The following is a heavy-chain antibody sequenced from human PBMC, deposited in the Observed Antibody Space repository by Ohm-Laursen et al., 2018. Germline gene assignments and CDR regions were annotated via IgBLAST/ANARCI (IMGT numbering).Heavy chain of an antibody. CDR3: ARRSGRARPVVDFDY. V-gene: IGHV1-2*02. CDR1: GYTFTGYY. Sequence: ASVKVSCKTSGYTFTGYYVHWVRQAPGQGLEWMGWINPNSGGTSYAQKFQGRVTMTRDTSISTAYMELSSLRSEDTAVYYCARRSGRARPVVDFDYWGQGTLVTVSS. D-gene: IGHD2-15*01. CDR2: INPNSGGT. J-gene: IGHJ4*02.